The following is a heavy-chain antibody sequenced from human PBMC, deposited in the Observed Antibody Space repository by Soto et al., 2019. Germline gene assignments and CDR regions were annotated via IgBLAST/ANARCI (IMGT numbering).Heavy chain of an antibody. J-gene: IGHJ6*02. D-gene: IGHD2-8*01. Sequence: ASVKVSCKASGYTFTTYDISWVRQAPGQGLEWMGWISGYNGDTKYAQKFQGRVTMTVDTSTTTAYMELRSLTSDDRAVYYCAKNGQPPYYYYGMDVWGQGTTVTVSS. CDR3: AKNGQPPYYYYGMDV. V-gene: IGHV1-18*01. CDR1: GYTFTTYD. CDR2: ISGYNGDT.